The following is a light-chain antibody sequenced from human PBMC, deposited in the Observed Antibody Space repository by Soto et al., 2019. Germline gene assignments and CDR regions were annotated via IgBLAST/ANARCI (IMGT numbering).Light chain of an antibody. CDR1: GSDVGRYNY. CDR2: EVT. J-gene: IGLJ1*01. V-gene: IGLV2-14*01. Sequence: QSVVTQPDSVSGSPGQSITISCTGTGSDVGRYNYVSWYQQHPGKAPKLMIYEVTNRPSGVSNRFSGSKSGNTASLTIAGLQADDEADYYCSTFGGSGVFGTGTQLTVL. CDR3: STFGGSGV.